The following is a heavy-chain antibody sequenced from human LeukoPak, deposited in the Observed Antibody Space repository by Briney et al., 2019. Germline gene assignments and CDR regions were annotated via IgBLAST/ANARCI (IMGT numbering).Heavy chain of an antibody. J-gene: IGHJ3*02. Sequence: SQTLSLTCSVSGGSVSSGPYYWSWIRQPAGKGLEWIGRIYTTGTTNYNPSFKSRVTMSLDTSKNQFSLKLTSVTAADTAVYYCARRFVGNDHTWGASDIWGQGTMVTVSS. CDR2: IYTTGTT. CDR1: GGSVSSGPYY. V-gene: IGHV4-61*02. CDR3: ARRFVGNDHTWGASDI. D-gene: IGHD2-15*01.